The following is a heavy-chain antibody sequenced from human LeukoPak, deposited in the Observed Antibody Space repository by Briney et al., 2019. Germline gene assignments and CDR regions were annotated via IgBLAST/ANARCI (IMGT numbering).Heavy chain of an antibody. CDR2: ISGSGGST. CDR1: GFTFSSYG. J-gene: IGHJ6*03. V-gene: IGHV3-23*01. Sequence: GGSLRLSCAASGFTFSSYGMSWVRQAPGKGLEWVSAISGSGGSTYYADSVKGRFTISRDNSKNTLYLQMNSLRAEDTAVYYCAKEEYYGSGSYPEYYYYYMDVWGKGTTVTISS. CDR3: AKEEYYGSGSYPEYYYYYMDV. D-gene: IGHD3-10*01.